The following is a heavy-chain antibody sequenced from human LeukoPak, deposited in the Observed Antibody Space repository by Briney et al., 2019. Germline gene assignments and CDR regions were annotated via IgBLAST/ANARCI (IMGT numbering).Heavy chain of an antibody. CDR3: ARDRVVPAAMNFDP. V-gene: IGHV1-2*02. Sequence: ASVKVSCKASGYTFTGYYIHWVRQAPGQGLEWMGWINPNSGGTNYAQKFQGRVTMTRDTSISTAYMELTRLTSDDTAVYYCARDRVVPAAMNFDPWGQGTLVTVPS. CDR1: GYTFTGYY. J-gene: IGHJ5*02. D-gene: IGHD2-2*01. CDR2: INPNSGGT.